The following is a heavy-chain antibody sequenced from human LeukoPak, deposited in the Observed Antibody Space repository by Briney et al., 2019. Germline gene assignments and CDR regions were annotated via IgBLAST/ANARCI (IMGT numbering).Heavy chain of an antibody. CDR1: GFTFSSYS. V-gene: IGHV3-48*01. D-gene: IGHD2-2*01. J-gene: IGHJ4*02. CDR3: AKALSVVVPAATEY. Sequence: GGSLRLSCAASGFTFSSYSMNWVRQAPGKGLEWVSYISSSSSTIYYADSVKGRFTISRDNSKNTRYLQMNSLRTEDTAVYYCAKALSVVVPAATEYWGQGTLVTVPS. CDR2: ISSSSSTI.